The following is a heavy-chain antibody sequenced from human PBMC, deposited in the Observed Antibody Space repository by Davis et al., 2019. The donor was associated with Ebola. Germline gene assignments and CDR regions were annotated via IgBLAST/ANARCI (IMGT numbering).Heavy chain of an antibody. D-gene: IGHD3-22*01. CDR2: IYYSGST. J-gene: IGHJ3*02. Sequence: SETLSLTCTVSGGSISSYYWSWIRQPPGKGLEWIGYIYYSGSTNYNPSLKSRVTISVDTSKNQFSLKLSSVTAADTAVYYCARISYYYDSSGYYRGAFDIWGQGTMVTVSS. V-gene: IGHV4-59*08. CDR1: GGSISSYY. CDR3: ARISYYYDSSGYYRGAFDI.